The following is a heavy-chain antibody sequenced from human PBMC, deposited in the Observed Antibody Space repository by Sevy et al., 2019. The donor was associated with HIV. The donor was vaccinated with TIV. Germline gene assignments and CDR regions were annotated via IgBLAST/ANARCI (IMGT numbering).Heavy chain of an antibody. Sequence: SETLSLTCAVSGVSVTSDTYYWSWIRQPPGKGLEWIGYVYHTGSTNYSPSFKSRVTISIDTSKNQFSLRLFSVAAANTAMYYCAREPYFFDKSGYFWDYWGQGILVTVSS. CDR1: GVSVTSDTYY. J-gene: IGHJ4*02. V-gene: IGHV4-61*01. CDR3: AREPYFFDKSGYFWDY. D-gene: IGHD3-22*01. CDR2: VYHTGST.